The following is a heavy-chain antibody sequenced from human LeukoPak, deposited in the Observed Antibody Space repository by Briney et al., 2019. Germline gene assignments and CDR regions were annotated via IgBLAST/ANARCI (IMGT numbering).Heavy chain of an antibody. J-gene: IGHJ5*02. CDR2: IIPIFGTA. D-gene: IGHD6-13*01. CDR1: GGTFSSYA. V-gene: IGHV1-69*01. Sequence: ASVKVSCKASGGTFSSYAISWVRQAPGQGLEWMGGIIPIFGTANYAQKFQGRVTITADESTSTAYMELSSLRSEDTAVYYCATSGGPIAAGENWFDPWGQGTLVTVSS. CDR3: ATSGGPIAAGENWFDP.